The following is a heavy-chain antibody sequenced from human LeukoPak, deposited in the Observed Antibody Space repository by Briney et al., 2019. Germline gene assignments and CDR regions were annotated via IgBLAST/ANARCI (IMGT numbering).Heavy chain of an antibody. CDR2: IYYSGST. Sequence: PSETLSLTCAVYGGSFSGYYWSWIRQHPGKGLEWIGYIYYSGSTYYNPSLKSRVTISVDTSKNQFSLKLSSVTAADTAVYYCAREIGGRVGHLDYWGQGTLVTVSS. CDR1: GGSFSGYY. D-gene: IGHD1-26*01. V-gene: IGHV4-31*11. J-gene: IGHJ4*02. CDR3: AREIGGRVGHLDY.